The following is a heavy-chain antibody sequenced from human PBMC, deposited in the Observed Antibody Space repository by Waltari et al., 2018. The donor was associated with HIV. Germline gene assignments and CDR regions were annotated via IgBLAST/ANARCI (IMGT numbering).Heavy chain of an antibody. V-gene: IGHV3-23*01. J-gene: IGHJ4*02. CDR1: GFTFSSDA. CDR3: AKVEYSSSSGEN. D-gene: IGHD6-6*01. CDR2: LSGSGGST. Sequence: EVQLLESGGGLVQPGGSLRLSCAASGFTFSSDAMSWVRQAPGMVRAGVSALSGSGGSTYYAHSVTGRFTISRDNSKNTLYLQMNSLRAEDTAVYYCAKVEYSSSSGENWGQGTLVTVSS.